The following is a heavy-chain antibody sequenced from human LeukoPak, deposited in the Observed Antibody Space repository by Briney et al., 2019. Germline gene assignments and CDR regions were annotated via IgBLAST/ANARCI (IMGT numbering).Heavy chain of an antibody. CDR2: IYYSGST. D-gene: IGHD2-2*01. CDR3: ARVRKYCSSTSCYPNWFDP. J-gene: IGHJ5*02. Sequence: SETLSLTCTVSGGSISSHYWSWIRQPPGKGLEWIGYIYYSGSTNYNPSLKSRVTISVDTSKNQFSLKLSSVTAADTAVYYCARVRKYCSSTSCYPNWFDPWGQGTLVTVSS. CDR1: GGSISSHY. V-gene: IGHV4-59*11.